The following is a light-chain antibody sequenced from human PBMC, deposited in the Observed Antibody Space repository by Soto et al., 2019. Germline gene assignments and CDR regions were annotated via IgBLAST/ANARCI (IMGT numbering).Light chain of an antibody. CDR3: GTWDSSLSAYV. Sequence: QSVLTQPPSVSAAPVQKVTISCSGSSSNIGNNYVSWYQQLPGTAPKFLIYENNKRPSGIPDRFSGSKSGTSATLGITGLQTGDEADYYCGTWDSSLSAYVFGTGTKVTVL. CDR1: SSNIGNNY. V-gene: IGLV1-51*02. J-gene: IGLJ1*01. CDR2: ENN.